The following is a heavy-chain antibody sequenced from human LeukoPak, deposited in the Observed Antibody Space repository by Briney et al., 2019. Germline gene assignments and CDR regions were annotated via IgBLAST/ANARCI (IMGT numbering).Heavy chain of an antibody. V-gene: IGHV1-2*02. CDR3: ARSIAAAGHFDY. CDR1: GYTFTGYY. Sequence: ASVKVSCKASGYTFTGYYMHWVRQAPGHGLELMGWINPNSGGTNYAQKFQGRVTMTRDTSISTAYMELSRLRSDDTAVYYCARSIAAAGHFDYWGQGTLVTVSS. D-gene: IGHD6-13*01. CDR2: INPNSGGT. J-gene: IGHJ4*02.